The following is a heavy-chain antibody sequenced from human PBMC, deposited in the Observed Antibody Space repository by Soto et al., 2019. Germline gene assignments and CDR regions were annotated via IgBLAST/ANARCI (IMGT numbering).Heavy chain of an antibody. D-gene: IGHD1-1*01. CDR3: ANRPTGTAGPDP. CDR2: MNPNSGNT. V-gene: IGHV1-8*01. Sequence: ASVKVSCKASGYTFTSYDINWVRQATGQGLEWMGWMNPNSGNTGYAQKFQGRVTMTRNTSISTAYMELSSLRSEDTAVYYCANRPTGTAGPDPWGQGTLVTVSS. CDR1: GYTFTSYD. J-gene: IGHJ5*02.